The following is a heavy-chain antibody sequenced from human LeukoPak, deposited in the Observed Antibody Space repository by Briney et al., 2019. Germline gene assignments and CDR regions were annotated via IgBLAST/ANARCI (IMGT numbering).Heavy chain of an antibody. CDR2: IYYSGST. CDR1: GGSLSSYY. V-gene: IGHV4-59*01. J-gene: IGHJ6*03. Sequence: SETLSLTCSVSGGSLSSYYWSWIRQPPGKGLEWIGYIYYSGSTNYNPSLKSRVTISVDTSKNQFSLKLSSVTAADTAVYYCARGIGEHQPYVGYYYMDVWGKGTTVTVSS. CDR3: ARGIGEHQPYVGYYYMDV. D-gene: IGHD3-10*01.